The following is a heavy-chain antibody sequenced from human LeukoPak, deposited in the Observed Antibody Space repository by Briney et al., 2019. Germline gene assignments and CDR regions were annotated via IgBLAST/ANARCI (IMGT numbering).Heavy chain of an antibody. CDR2: IYGSGSA. CDR1: GGSISSYY. Sequence: SETLSLTCTVSGGSISSYYWSWIRQPAGKGLEWIGRIYGSGSANYNPSLKSRVTVSVDTSKNQFSLKLSSVTAADTAVYYCARSCSGGSCYSALANWGQGTLVTVSS. CDR3: ARSCSGGSCYSALAN. J-gene: IGHJ4*02. V-gene: IGHV4-4*07. D-gene: IGHD2-15*01.